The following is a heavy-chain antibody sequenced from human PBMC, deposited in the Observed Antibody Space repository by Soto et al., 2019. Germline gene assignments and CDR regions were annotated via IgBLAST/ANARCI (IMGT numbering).Heavy chain of an antibody. Sequence: QVQLVQSGAAVSKPGSSVKVSCKASGGTFGIYAIGWVRQAPGQGLEWMGGIIPAFGTTKNAQKFQDRVDMTAGEPTNTVYMELRGLSFDDTAVYYSARVPRHMLYGPTRNGMDVWGQGTTLIVSS. V-gene: IGHV1-69*01. J-gene: IGHJ6*02. CDR1: GGTFGIYA. CDR3: ARVPRHMLYGPTRNGMDV. CDR2: IIPAFGTT. D-gene: IGHD2-8*01.